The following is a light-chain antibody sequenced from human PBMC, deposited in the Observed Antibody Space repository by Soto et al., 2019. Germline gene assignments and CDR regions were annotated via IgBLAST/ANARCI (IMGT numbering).Light chain of an antibody. V-gene: IGKV3-15*01. CDR2: GAS. CDR1: QTVSSK. CDR3: QQYSNWPLT. J-gene: IGKJ1*01. Sequence: EIVMTQSPATLSVSQGERATLSCRASQTVSSKLAWYQQKPGQAPRLLIYGASTRATDVPARFSGSGFGTEFTLTISSLQSEDFVVYYCQQYSNWPLTFDQGTKVEIK.